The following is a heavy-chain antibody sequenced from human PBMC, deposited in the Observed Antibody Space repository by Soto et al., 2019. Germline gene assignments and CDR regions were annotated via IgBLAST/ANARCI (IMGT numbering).Heavy chain of an antibody. D-gene: IGHD3-16*01. CDR3: GRGGGNFDQ. CDR2: INKDGSDK. Sequence: EKQLVESGGGLVQPGGSLRLTCGVSGFTFSGSWMSWVRQAPGKGLEWVANINKDGSDKYYVDSVKGRFTISRDNDQKSLYLQMNSLGVEDTAVYYCGRGGGNFDQWGQGTLVTVSS. V-gene: IGHV3-7*04. J-gene: IGHJ4*02. CDR1: GFTFSGSW.